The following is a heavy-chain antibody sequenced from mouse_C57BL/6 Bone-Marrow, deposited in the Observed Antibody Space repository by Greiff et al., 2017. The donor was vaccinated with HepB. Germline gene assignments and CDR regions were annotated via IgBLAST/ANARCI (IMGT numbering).Heavy chain of an antibody. Sequence: DVKLVESGGGLVKPGGSLKLSCAASGFTFSDYGMHWVRQAPEKGLEWVAYISSGSSTIYYADTVKGRFTISRDNAKNTLFLQMTSLRSEDTAMYYCARPHYGSSYDYYAMDYWGQGTSVTVSS. J-gene: IGHJ4*01. D-gene: IGHD1-1*01. CDR1: GFTFSDYG. CDR2: ISSGSSTI. CDR3: ARPHYGSSYDYYAMDY. V-gene: IGHV5-17*01.